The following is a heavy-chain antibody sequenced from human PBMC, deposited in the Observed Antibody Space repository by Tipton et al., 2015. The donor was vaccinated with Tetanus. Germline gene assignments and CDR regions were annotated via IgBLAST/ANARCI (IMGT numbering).Heavy chain of an antibody. J-gene: IGHJ4*02. CDR2: VYHSGST. Sequence: TLSLTCTVSGGSVSRSSHYWTWIRQPPGKELEWVGYVYHSGSTNYHPSLKSRVTFSVVTSKNQFSLNLRSVITADTAVYYCARANNDFPKKGPFDSWGQGSLVIVSS. CDR3: ARANNDFPKKGPFDS. D-gene: IGHD3-3*01. V-gene: IGHV4-61*01. CDR1: GGSVSRSSHY.